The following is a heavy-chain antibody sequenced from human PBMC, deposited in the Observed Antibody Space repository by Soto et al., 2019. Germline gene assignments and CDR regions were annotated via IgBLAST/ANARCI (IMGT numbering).Heavy chain of an antibody. Sequence: SETLSLTCFVSGGSINVNTYYWGWILQAPGKGLVWIGNVYYSGSTNYNPSLKSRVTISIDTSKNQFSLKLSSVTAADTAVYYCARRGTTGYCSGDTCYSGALDIWGQGTMVTVSS. CDR2: VYYSGST. CDR1: GGSINVNTYY. D-gene: IGHD2-15*01. V-gene: IGHV4-39*01. CDR3: ARRGTTGYCSGDTCYSGALDI. J-gene: IGHJ3*02.